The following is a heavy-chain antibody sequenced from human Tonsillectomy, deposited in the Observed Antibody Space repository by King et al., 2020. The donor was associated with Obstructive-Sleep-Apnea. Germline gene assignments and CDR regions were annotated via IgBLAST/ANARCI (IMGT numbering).Heavy chain of an antibody. CDR1: GFTFSSHG. V-gene: IGHV3-33*01. CDR3: ARDKWAGSGPFDY. J-gene: IGHJ4*02. Sequence: VQLVESGGGVVQPGRSLRLSCAASGFTFSSHGMHWVRQAPGKGLEWVAVIWYNGDHIYYADSVKGRFTISRDSSKNTLYLQMNSLRAEDTAVYYCARDKWAGSGPFDYWGQGTLVTVSS. CDR2: IWYNGDHI. D-gene: IGHD6-19*01.